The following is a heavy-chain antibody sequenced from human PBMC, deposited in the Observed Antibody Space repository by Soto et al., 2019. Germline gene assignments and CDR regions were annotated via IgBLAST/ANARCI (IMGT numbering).Heavy chain of an antibody. J-gene: IGHJ4*02. Sequence: SETLSLTCTVSGGSISSGDYYWSWIRQPPGKGLEWIGYIYYSGSTYYNPSLKSRVTISVDTSKNQFSLKLSSVTAADTAVYYCARAGDYDFWSGYPLYYFDYWGQGTLVTVSS. V-gene: IGHV4-30-4*01. CDR3: ARAGDYDFWSGYPLYYFDY. D-gene: IGHD3-3*01. CDR2: IYYSGST. CDR1: GGSISSGDYY.